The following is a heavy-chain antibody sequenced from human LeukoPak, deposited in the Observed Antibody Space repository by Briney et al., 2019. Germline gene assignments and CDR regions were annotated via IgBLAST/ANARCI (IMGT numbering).Heavy chain of an antibody. D-gene: IGHD1-20*01. CDR3: AGGGYNWNLFPSLLNY. CDR2: IYYSGST. Sequence: SQTLSLTCTVSGDSISSGDYYWGWIRQPPGKGLEWIGSIYYSGSTYYNPSLKSRVTISVDTSKNQFSLKLSSVTAADTAVYYCAGGGYNWNLFPSLLNYWGQGTLVTVSS. J-gene: IGHJ4*02. V-gene: IGHV4-39*07. CDR1: GDSISSGDYY.